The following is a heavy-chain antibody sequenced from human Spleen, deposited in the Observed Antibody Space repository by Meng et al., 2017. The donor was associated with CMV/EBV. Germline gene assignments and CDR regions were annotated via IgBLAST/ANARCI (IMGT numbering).Heavy chain of an antibody. CDR3: AREEHCSGGSCYPTRYYYYGMDV. CDR1: GGSITRSSFY. V-gene: IGHV4-39*07. Sequence: SETLSLTCTVSGGSITRSSFYWGWIRLPPGKGLEWIASIYYTGSTYYNPSLRDRVTIAVDTSKNQFSLKLSSVTAADTAVYYCAREEHCSGGSCYPTRYYYYGMDVWGQGTTVTVSS. J-gene: IGHJ6*02. CDR2: IYYTGST. D-gene: IGHD2-15*01.